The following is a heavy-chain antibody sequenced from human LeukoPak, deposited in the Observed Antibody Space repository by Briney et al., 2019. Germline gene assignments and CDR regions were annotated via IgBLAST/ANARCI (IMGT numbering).Heavy chain of an antibody. CDR2: INPNSGGT. D-gene: IGHD5-18*01. CDR1: GYTFTGYY. Sequence: GASVKVSCKASGYTFTGYYTHWVRQAPGQGLEWMGWINPNSGGTNYAQKFQGRVTMTRDTSISTAYMELSRLRSDDTAVYYCARDQGGYSYGAFNYWGQGTLVTVSS. V-gene: IGHV1-2*02. J-gene: IGHJ4*02. CDR3: ARDQGGYSYGAFNY.